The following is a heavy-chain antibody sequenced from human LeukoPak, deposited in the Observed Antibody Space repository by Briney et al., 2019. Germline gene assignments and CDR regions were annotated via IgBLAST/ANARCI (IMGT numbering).Heavy chain of an antibody. V-gene: IGHV3-48*01. CDR2: ISSSSSTI. Sequence: PGGSLRLSCAASGFTFSSYSMNWVRQAPGKGLEWVSYISSSSSTIYYADSVKGRFTISRDNAKNSLYLQMNSLRAEDTAVYYCARGELLFYWGQGTLVTVSP. J-gene: IGHJ4*02. D-gene: IGHD1-26*01. CDR1: GFTFSSYS. CDR3: ARGELLFY.